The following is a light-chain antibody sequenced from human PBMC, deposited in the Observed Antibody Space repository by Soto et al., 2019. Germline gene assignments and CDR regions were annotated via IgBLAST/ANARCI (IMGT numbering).Light chain of an antibody. CDR2: GAS. V-gene: IGKV3-20*01. J-gene: IGKJ1*01. Sequence: EIVLTQSPGTLSLSPGERATLSCRAGQSVISSYLAWYQQKPCQAPRLLIYGASSRATGIPDRFSASGSGTDFTLTIGRLEPEDFAVYYCQQYDRSLGTFGQGTKVEIK. CDR3: QQYDRSLGT. CDR1: QSVISSY.